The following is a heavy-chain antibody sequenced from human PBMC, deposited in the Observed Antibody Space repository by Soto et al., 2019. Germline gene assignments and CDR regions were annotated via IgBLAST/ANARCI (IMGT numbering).Heavy chain of an antibody. V-gene: IGHV3-21*01. CDR3: TRDPSRESSARGWFDT. CDR2: ISSNSAYI. CDR1: GFTFRSFP. D-gene: IGHD6-25*01. Sequence: XGGLRLSCAASGFTFRSFPMNWVRQAPGKGLEWVSTISSNSAYIYYTDALRGRFTISRDNAKNSLHLQMNSLRAEDTAVYYCTRDPSRESSARGWFDTWGPGTLVTVSS. J-gene: IGHJ5*02.